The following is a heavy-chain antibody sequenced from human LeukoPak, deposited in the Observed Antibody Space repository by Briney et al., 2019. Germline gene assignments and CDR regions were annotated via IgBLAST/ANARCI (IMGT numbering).Heavy chain of an antibody. CDR3: ARGSSHGY. D-gene: IGHD2-2*01. V-gene: IGHV1-8*03. J-gene: IGHJ4*02. Sequence: ASVKVSCKASGYTFTSYYMHWVRQSTGQGLEWMGWMNPNSGNTGYAQKFQGRVTITRNTSISTAYMELSSLRSEDTAVYYCARGSSHGYWGQGTLVTVSS. CDR2: MNPNSGNT. CDR1: GYTFTSYY.